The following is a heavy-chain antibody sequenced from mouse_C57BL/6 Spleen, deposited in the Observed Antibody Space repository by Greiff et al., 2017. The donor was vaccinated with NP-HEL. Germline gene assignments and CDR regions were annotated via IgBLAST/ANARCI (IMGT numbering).Heavy chain of an antibody. D-gene: IGHD3-3*01. Sequence: EVKLMESGGGLVKPGGSLKLSCAASGFTFSDYGMHWVRQAPEKGLEWVAYISSGSSTIYYADTVKGRFTISRDNAKNTLFLQMTSLRSEDTAMYYCARRDLREYYFDYWGQGTTLTVSS. V-gene: IGHV5-17*01. CDR2: ISSGSSTI. CDR3: ARRDLREYYFDY. CDR1: GFTFSDYG. J-gene: IGHJ2*01.